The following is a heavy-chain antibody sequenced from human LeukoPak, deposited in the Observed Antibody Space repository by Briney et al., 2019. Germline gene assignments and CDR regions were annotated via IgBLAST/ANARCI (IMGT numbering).Heavy chain of an antibody. J-gene: IGHJ4*02. V-gene: IGHV4-61*01. CDR2: IYYSGST. Sequence: SETLSLTCTVSGGSVSSGNYYWSWIRQPPGKGLEWIGYIYYSGSTNYNPSLKSRVTISVDTSNNQFSLKLSSVIAADTAVYYCARDYRGVATDYWGQGTLVTVSS. CDR3: ARDYRGVATDY. CDR1: GGSVSSGNYY. D-gene: IGHD5-12*01.